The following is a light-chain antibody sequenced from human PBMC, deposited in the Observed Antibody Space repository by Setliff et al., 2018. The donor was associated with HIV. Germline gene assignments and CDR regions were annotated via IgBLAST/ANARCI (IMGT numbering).Light chain of an antibody. Sequence: QSALAQPASVSGSPGQSITISCTGTYSDVGSYNRVSWYQHHPGKAPKVMIYEDNKRPSGVSSRFSGSKSGNTASLTISGLQAEDEADYYCSSYAITNTLPFGTGTKVTVL. CDR2: EDN. V-gene: IGLV2-14*02. CDR3: SSYAITNTLP. CDR1: YSDVGSYNR. J-gene: IGLJ1*01.